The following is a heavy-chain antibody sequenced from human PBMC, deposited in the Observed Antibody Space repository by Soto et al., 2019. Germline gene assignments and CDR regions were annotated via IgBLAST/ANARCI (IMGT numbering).Heavy chain of an antibody. Sequence: GGSLRLSCAASGFTFNIYGMHWGRQAPDKGLEWVALISYDGSNQYYADSVKGRFTISRDNSKNTLFLQMNSLRADDTAVYYCAKDQASGQGSFDSWGQGTLVTVSS. CDR1: GFTFNIYG. J-gene: IGHJ4*02. CDR2: ISYDGSNQ. CDR3: AKDQASGQGSFDS. V-gene: IGHV3-30*18.